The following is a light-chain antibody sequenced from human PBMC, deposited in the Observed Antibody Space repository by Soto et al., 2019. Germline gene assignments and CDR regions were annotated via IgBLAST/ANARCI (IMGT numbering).Light chain of an antibody. V-gene: IGKV1-6*01. Sequence: AIQMTQTPSSLSASVGDSVTITCRESQGIRNDLGWYQQKPGEAPKLLTYAASSLQSGVPSKFSGNVSGTDFTLTISSLQPEDFATYYCLQDYNYPWTFGQGTKVDI. CDR2: AAS. J-gene: IGKJ1*01. CDR3: LQDYNYPWT. CDR1: QGIRND.